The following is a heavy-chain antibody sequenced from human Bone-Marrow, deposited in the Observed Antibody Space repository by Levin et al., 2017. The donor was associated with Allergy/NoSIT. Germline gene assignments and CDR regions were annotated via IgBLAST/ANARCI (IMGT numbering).Heavy chain of an antibody. V-gene: IGHV3-53*01. Sequence: LSLTCAASGFTVSSNYMSWVRQAPGKGLEWVSVIYSGGSTYYADSVKGRFTISRDNSKNTLYLQMNSLRAEDTAVYYCARGYSRDIVVVPADMAPFFFDYWGQGTLVTVSS. CDR2: IYSGGST. CDR1: GFTVSSNY. D-gene: IGHD2-2*01. J-gene: IGHJ4*02. CDR3: ARGYSRDIVVVPADMAPFFFDY.